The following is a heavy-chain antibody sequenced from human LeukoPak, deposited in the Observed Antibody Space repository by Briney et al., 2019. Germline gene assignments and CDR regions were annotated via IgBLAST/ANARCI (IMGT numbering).Heavy chain of an antibody. V-gene: IGHV4-59*12. D-gene: IGHD3-10*01. CDR1: GGSISSYY. CDR3: ARVVVLGAYGSGSYYNRRSHFDY. J-gene: IGHJ4*02. Sequence: PSETLSLTCTVSGGSISSYYWSWIRQPPGKGLEWLGYIYSSGITNYNPSLKSRVTISVDTSKNQFSLKLSSVTAADTAVYYCARVVVLGAYGSGSYYNRRSHFDYWGQGTLVTVSS. CDR2: IYSSGIT.